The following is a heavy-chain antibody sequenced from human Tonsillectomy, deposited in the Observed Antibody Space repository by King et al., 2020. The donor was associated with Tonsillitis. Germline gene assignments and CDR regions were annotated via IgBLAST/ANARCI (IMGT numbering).Heavy chain of an antibody. CDR3: AGEQWLVPSPFDY. CDR2: ISYDGSNK. V-gene: IGHV3-30*01. CDR1: GFTFSSYA. J-gene: IGHJ4*02. Sequence: VQLVEPGGGVVQSGRSLRLSCAASGFTFSSYAMHWVRQAPGKGLEWVAVISYDGSNKYYADSVKGRFTISRDNSKNTLYLQMNSLRTEDTAVYFCAGEQWLVPSPFDYWGQGTLVTVSS. D-gene: IGHD6-19*01.